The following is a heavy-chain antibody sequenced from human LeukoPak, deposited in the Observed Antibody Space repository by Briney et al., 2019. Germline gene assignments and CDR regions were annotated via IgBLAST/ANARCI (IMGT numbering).Heavy chain of an antibody. CDR1: GGSINNYY. Sequence: KASETLSLTCTVSGGSINNYYWSWIRQPAGKGLEWIGRIFRSGPTDYNPSLKSRISMSVDTSKNQFSLNLNSVSAADTAVYYCARVYSTLTLGKYFYHMDVWGKGTAVTVS. V-gene: IGHV4-4*07. D-gene: IGHD4-11*01. J-gene: IGHJ6*03. CDR2: IFRSGPT. CDR3: ARVYSTLTLGKYFYHMDV.